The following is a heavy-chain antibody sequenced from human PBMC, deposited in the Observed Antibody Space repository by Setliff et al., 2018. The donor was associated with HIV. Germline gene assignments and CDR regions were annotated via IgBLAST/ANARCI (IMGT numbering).Heavy chain of an antibody. CDR3: ARPQWELGVDYYGMGV. Sequence: GASVKVSCKASGYTFTSYYMHWVRQAPGQGLEWMGIINPSGGSTSYAQKFQGRVTITADKSTSTAYMELSSLRSEDTAVYYCARPQWELGVDYYGMGVWGQGTTVTVSS. CDR2: INPSGGST. J-gene: IGHJ6*02. V-gene: IGHV1-46*01. D-gene: IGHD1-26*01. CDR1: GYTFTSYY.